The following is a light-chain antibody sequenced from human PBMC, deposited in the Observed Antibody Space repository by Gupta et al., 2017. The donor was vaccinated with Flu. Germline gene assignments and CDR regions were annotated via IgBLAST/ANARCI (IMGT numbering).Light chain of an antibody. CDR1: NIATRT. V-gene: IGLV3-9*01. CDR2: RNH. CDR3: HASDSITAGV. Sequence: SSELTQPFSVSVALGQTATITCGGKNIATRTVHWNQQKPGQAPVLIIYRNHNRPSGIPGRFSGSKSENTAALTINGAEAGEEAYYYCHASDSITAGVFGGGTKVTVL. J-gene: IGLJ3*02.